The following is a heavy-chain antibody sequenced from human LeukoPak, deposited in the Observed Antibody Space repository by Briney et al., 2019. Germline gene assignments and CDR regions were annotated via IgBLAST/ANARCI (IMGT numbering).Heavy chain of an antibody. CDR2: INPNSGGT. CDR1: GYTFTSYG. D-gene: IGHD3-22*01. J-gene: IGHJ4*02. Sequence: GASVKVSCKASGYTFTSYGISWVRQAPGQGLEWMGWINPNSGGTNYAQKFQGRVTFTRSTSISTAYMELSSLRSEDTAVYYCVRVDGSPDFWGQGTLITVSS. CDR3: VRVDGSPDF. V-gene: IGHV1-8*03.